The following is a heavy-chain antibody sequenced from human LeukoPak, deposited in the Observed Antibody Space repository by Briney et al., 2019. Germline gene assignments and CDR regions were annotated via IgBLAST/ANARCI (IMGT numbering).Heavy chain of an antibody. J-gene: IGHJ5*02. D-gene: IGHD2-2*01. CDR3: ARDGPVPKDP. CDR2: ISAYNGNT. V-gene: IGHV1-18*01. Sequence: AASVTVSCTASGYTFTIYGISWVRQAPGQGLEWMGWISAYNGNTNYAQKLQGRVTMTTDTSTSTAYMELRSLRSDDTAVYYCARDGPVPKDPWGQGTLVTVSS. CDR1: GYTFTIYG.